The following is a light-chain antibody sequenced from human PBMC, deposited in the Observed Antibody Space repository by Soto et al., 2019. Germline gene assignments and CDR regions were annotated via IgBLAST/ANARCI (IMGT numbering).Light chain of an antibody. J-gene: IGLJ3*02. CDR2: TTN. CDR3: LLYYGGAQLV. CDR1: TGAVTSGNY. Sequence: QTVVTQEPSLTVSPGGTVTLTCASSTGAVTSGNYPSWFQQKPGQTPRTLIYTTNKKHSWTPARFSGSLLGDKAALTLSGAQPEDEAEYYCLLYYGGAQLVFGGGTKVTVL. V-gene: IGLV7-43*01.